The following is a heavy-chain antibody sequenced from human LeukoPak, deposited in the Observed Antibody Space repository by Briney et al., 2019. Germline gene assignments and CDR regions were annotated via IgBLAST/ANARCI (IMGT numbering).Heavy chain of an antibody. J-gene: IGHJ4*02. CDR2: IKGDGSET. CDR1: GFSFDKCW. Sequence: PGGSLRLSCAASGFSFDKCWMGWVRQAPGKGLEWVANIKGDGSETSYVDSVKGRFTISRDNAKNSLYLQMNSLRGEDTAVYYCARDPRGNTKWNYFDFWGQGSLVTVSS. V-gene: IGHV3-7*01. D-gene: IGHD2-8*01. CDR3: ARDPRGNTKWNYFDF.